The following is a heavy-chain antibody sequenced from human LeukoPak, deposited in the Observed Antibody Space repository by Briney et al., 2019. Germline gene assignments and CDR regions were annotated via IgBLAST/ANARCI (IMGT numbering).Heavy chain of an antibody. J-gene: IGHJ5*02. CDR1: GGSISSYY. CDR3: ARDRYGAYPRDNWFDP. V-gene: IGHV4-4*07. CDR2: IYTSGST. Sequence: SETLSLTCTVSGGSISSYYWSWIRQPAGKGLEWIGRIYTSGSTNYNPSLKSRVTMSVDTSKNQFSLKLSSVTAADTAVYYCARDRYGAYPRDNWFDPWGQGTLVTVSS. D-gene: IGHD4-17*01.